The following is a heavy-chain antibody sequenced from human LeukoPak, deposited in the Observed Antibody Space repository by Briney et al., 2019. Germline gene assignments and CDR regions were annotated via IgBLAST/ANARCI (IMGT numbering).Heavy chain of an antibody. CDR3: ARDSGGYYILDY. V-gene: IGHV3-21*01. CDR2: INSRSNYI. J-gene: IGHJ4*02. D-gene: IGHD1-26*01. Sequence: GGSLRLSCVVSGFTFNSYSMNWVRQAPGKGLEWVSSINSRSNYIYYTDSVKGRFTISRDNAKNSLYLQMNSLRAEDTAVYYCARDSGGYYILDYWGQGTLVTVSS. CDR1: GFTFNSYS.